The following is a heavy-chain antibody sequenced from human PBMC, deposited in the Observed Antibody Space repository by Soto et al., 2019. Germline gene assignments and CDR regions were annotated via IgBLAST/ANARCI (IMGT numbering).Heavy chain of an antibody. V-gene: IGHV1-18*01. CDR2: ISGYNGDT. Sequence: VASVKVSCKTSGYTFTNYGVNWVRQAPGQGLEWMGWISGYNGDTKYAQKFQGRVTMTTDTSTSTAYMEVMSLRSDDTAVYYCARTSYFYASSGYYDYWGQGTLVTVSS. CDR1: GYTFTNYG. CDR3: ARTSYFYASSGYYDY. D-gene: IGHD3-22*01. J-gene: IGHJ4*02.